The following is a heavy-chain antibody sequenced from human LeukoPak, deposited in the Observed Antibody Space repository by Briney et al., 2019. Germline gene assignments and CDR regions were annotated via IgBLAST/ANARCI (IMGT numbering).Heavy chain of an antibody. D-gene: IGHD5-24*01. CDR2: LYGNSGSK. Sequence: PGGSLRLSCTASGFTFSTHAMNWVRQAPGKGLEWVAGLYGNSGSKYYSDSVKGRFTISRGNSQNMLYLQMNSLRAEDTAVYYCAKDLRQGDGYYDVDYWGQGTLVTVSS. V-gene: IGHV3-23*05. CDR1: GFTFSTHA. CDR3: AKDLRQGDGYYDVDY. J-gene: IGHJ4*02.